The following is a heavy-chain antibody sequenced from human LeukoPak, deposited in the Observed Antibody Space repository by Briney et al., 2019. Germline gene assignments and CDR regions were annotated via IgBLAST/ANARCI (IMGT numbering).Heavy chain of an antibody. Sequence: PSETLSLTCSVSGGSISSSSYYWGWIRQPPGKGLEWIGSIYYSGSTYYNPSLKSRVTISVDTSKNQFSLKLSSVTAADTAVYYCGRHRYYYGSGSYFGMSWFDPWGQGTLVTVSS. CDR1: GGSISSSSYY. D-gene: IGHD3-10*01. CDR2: IYYSGST. V-gene: IGHV4-39*01. CDR3: GRHRYYYGSGSYFGMSWFDP. J-gene: IGHJ5*02.